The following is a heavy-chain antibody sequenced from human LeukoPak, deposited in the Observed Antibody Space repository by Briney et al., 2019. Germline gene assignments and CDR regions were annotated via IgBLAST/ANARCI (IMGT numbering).Heavy chain of an antibody. D-gene: IGHD1-26*01. CDR2: IYYSGST. J-gene: IGHJ4*02. V-gene: IGHV4-61*01. Sequence: SETLSLTCTVSGGSVSSGSYYWSWIRQPPGKGLEWSGYIYYSGSTNYNPSLKSRVTISVDTSKNQFSLKLSSVTAADTAVYYCARRLGGATIDYWGQGTLVTVSS. CDR3: ARRLGGATIDY. CDR1: GGSVSSGSYY.